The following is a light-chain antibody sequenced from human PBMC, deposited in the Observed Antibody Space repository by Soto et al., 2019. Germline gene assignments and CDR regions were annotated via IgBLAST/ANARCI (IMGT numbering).Light chain of an antibody. V-gene: IGKV4-1*01. CDR2: WAS. J-gene: IGKJ2*01. CDR3: QQYESTPPT. Sequence: DIVMTQSPDSLAVSLGERATINCKSSQSVLYSSNNKNYLAWYQQRPGQPPKLLIDWASTRESGVPDRFSGSVSGTDFTLTITSLQAEDVAVYYCQQYESTPPTFGQGTKLEIK. CDR1: QSVLYSSNNKNY.